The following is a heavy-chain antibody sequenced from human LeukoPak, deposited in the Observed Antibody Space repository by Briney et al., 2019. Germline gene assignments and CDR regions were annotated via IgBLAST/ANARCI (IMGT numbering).Heavy chain of an antibody. CDR2: ISGSGDST. D-gene: IGHD2-2*01. CDR3: AKDFGSTLIWVWFDY. J-gene: IGHJ4*02. Sequence: GGSLRLSCAASGFTFSSYAMSWVRQAPGKGLEWVSAISGSGDSTYYADSVKGRFTISRDNSKNTLYLQMNSLRAEDTAVYYCAKDFGSTLIWVWFDYWGQGTLVTVSS. CDR1: GFTFSSYA. V-gene: IGHV3-23*01.